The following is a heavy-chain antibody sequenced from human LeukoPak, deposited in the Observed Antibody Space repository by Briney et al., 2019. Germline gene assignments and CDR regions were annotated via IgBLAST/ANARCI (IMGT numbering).Heavy chain of an antibody. CDR1: GGSFSSYY. Sequence: PSETLSLTCTVSGGSFSSYYWSWIRQPPGKGLVWIGNIDYSGSTIYNPALKSRVTVSVDTSKNQFSLNLTSVTAADTAVYYCAREGKLTGYFGGLGFNYWGQGILVTVSS. D-gene: IGHD6-19*01. J-gene: IGHJ4*02. V-gene: IGHV4-59*01. CDR3: AREGKLTGYFGGLGFNY. CDR2: IDYSGST.